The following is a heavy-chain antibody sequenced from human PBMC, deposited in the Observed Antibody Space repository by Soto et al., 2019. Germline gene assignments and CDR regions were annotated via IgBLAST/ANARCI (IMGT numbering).Heavy chain of an antibody. CDR3: ATAQYCSSTTCYLAY. D-gene: IGHD2-2*01. Sequence: QVQLVQSGAEVKKPGASVKVSCKASGYTFASHAMHWVRQAPGQRLEWMGWINSGNGDTKYSQKFQGRVTITRDTSARTAYMELGSLRSEDTAVYYCATAQYCSSTTCYLAYWGQGTLVTVSS. CDR1: GYTFASHA. J-gene: IGHJ4*02. V-gene: IGHV1-3*01. CDR2: INSGNGDT.